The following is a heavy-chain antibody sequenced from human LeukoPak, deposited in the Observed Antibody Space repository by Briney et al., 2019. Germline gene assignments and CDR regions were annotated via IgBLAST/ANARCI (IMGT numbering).Heavy chain of an antibody. Sequence: PGGSLRLSCAASGFTFSSYGMSWVPQAPGKGLEWVSSISGSGATTYYADSAKGRFTVSRDNSKNTLYLQMNSLRAEDTAVYYCAKSPGTTGWFDPWGQGTLVTVSS. CDR3: AKSPGTTGWFDP. CDR2: ISGSGATT. D-gene: IGHD1-1*01. V-gene: IGHV3-23*01. CDR1: GFTFSSYG. J-gene: IGHJ5*02.